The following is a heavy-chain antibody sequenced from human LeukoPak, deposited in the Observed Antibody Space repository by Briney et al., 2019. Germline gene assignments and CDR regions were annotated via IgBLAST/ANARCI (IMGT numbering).Heavy chain of an antibody. J-gene: IGHJ5*02. D-gene: IGHD2-15*01. CDR1: GFTFSSYA. CDR3: AKDRLPILIDP. Sequence: GGSLRLSCAASGFTFSSYAMSWVCQAPGKGLEWVSAISGSGGLTYYADSVKGRFSISRDNSKNTLYLQMNSLRAEDTAVYYCAKDRLPILIDPWGQGTLVTVSS. V-gene: IGHV3-23*01. CDR2: ISGSGGLT.